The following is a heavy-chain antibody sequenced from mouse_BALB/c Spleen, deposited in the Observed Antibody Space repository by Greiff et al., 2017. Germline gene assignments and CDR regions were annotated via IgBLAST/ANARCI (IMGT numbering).Heavy chain of an antibody. D-gene: IGHD2-10*02. CDR2: ISSGSSTI. J-gene: IGHJ4*01. CDR3: ARSEYGNHPYAMDY. Sequence: EVMLVESGGGLVQPGGSRKLSCAASGFTFSSFGMHWVRQAPEKGLEWVAYISSGSSTIYYADTVKGRFTISRDNPKNTLFLQMTSLRSEDTAMYYCARSEYGNHPYAMDYWGQGTSVTVAS. CDR1: GFTFSSFG. V-gene: IGHV5-17*02.